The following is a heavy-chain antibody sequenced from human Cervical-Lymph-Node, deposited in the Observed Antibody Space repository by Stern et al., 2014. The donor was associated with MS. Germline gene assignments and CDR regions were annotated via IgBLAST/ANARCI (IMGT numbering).Heavy chain of an antibody. D-gene: IGHD1-26*01. CDR1: GFSLTTDGMC. CDR2: VDWEDDT. V-gene: IGHV2-70*01. J-gene: IGHJ3*01. CDR3: ARTRWGASGRHAARFDH. Sequence: VTLKESGPALVRPTQTLTLTCSFSGFSLTTDGMCVSWIRQPPGKALQWIALVDWEDDTYYDTSLRTRLTISKDTSKNQVVLTMANMDPVDTATYFCARTRWGASGRHAARFDHWGQGTVVTVSS.